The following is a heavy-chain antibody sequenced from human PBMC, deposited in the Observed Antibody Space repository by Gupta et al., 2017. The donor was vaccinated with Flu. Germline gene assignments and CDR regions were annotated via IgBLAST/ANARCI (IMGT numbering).Heavy chain of an antibody. CDR3: ATVTSGC. CDR2: INPDGSST. Sequence: EMQLVESGGGLVQPGGSLRLSCAASGFTFSSSYLQWVRQAPGKGLVWVSRINPDGSSTTYAESVKGRFTISGDNAKNTLYLQMNSLGDDDTAVYYCATVTSGCWGQGTLVTVSS. V-gene: IGHV3-74*03. D-gene: IGHD4-17*01. CDR1: GFTFSSSY. J-gene: IGHJ4*02.